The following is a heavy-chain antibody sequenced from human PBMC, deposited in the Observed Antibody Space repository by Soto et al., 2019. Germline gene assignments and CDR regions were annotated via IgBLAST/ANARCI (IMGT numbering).Heavy chain of an antibody. CDR2: ISNNGAHT. Sequence: GGSLRLSCAASGFTFSNYEMHWVRQAPGKGLEYVSGISNNGAHTDYAKYVKGRFTISRDNSENTQYLQMGSLRAEDMDLYYCARRGYGSRWPNVYMDVWGKGTTVTVS. D-gene: IGHD6-13*01. CDR1: GFTFSNYE. J-gene: IGHJ6*03. CDR3: ARRGYGSRWPNVYMDV. V-gene: IGHV3-64*01.